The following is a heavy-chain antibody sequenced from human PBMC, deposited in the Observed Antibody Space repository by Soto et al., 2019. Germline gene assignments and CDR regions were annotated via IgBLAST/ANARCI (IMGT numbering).Heavy chain of an antibody. CDR2: ISYDGNTQ. Sequence: QVQLVESGGGVVQPGGSLRLSCAASGFIFSGYAMHWVRQAPGKGLEWVAVISYDGNTQYYADSVKGRFTVSRDNSNNILYVEMNNLRDEDTAMYYCAKGTNAYEINFWGQGTLVTVSP. CDR1: GFIFSGYA. CDR3: AKGTNAYEINF. D-gene: IGHD3-9*01. J-gene: IGHJ4*02. V-gene: IGHV3-30-3*01.